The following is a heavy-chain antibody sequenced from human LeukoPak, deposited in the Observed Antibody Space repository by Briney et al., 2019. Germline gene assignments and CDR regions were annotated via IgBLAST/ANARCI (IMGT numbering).Heavy chain of an antibody. V-gene: IGHV4-59*01. Sequence: SETLSLTCTVSGGSISSYYWSWIRQPPGKGLEWIGYIYYSGSTNYNPSLKSRVTISVDTSKNQFSLKLSSVTAADTAVYYCARVRDYDFWSGYSGDAFDIWGQGTMDTVSS. D-gene: IGHD3-3*01. J-gene: IGHJ3*02. CDR2: IYYSGST. CDR3: ARVRDYDFWSGYSGDAFDI. CDR1: GGSISSYY.